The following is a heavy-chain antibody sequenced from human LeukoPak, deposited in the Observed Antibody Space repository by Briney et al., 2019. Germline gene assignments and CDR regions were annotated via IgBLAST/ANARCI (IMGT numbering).Heavy chain of an antibody. CDR1: GFTFTSDA. CDR3: AKCSTSAYTTGWCNWIDP. J-gene: IGHJ5*02. CDR2: TVSRGTT. Sequence: GGSLRLSCVASGFTFTSDAMNWVRQAPGKGLEWVSSTVSRGTTQYADSVKGRFTVSRDTSKNTLYLRMNSLRADDTAVYYCAKCSTSAYTTGWCNWIDPWGQGTLVTVSS. V-gene: IGHV3-23*01. D-gene: IGHD6-19*01.